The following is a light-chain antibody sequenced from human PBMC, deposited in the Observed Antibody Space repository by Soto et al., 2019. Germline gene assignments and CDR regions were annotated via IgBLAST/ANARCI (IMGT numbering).Light chain of an antibody. CDR1: SGHSSNA. V-gene: IGLV4-69*01. Sequence: QTVVTQSPSASASLGASVKLTCTLSSGHSSNAIAWHQQQPEKGPRYLMKLNSDGSHSKGDGIPDRFSGSSSGAERYLTISSLQSEDEADYYCQTWGTGIVVFGGGTKLTVL. J-gene: IGLJ2*01. CDR3: QTWGTGIVV. CDR2: LNSDGSH.